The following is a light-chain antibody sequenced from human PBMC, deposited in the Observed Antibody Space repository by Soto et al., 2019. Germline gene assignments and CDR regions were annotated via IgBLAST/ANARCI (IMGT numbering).Light chain of an antibody. CDR3: QQTYTTPEIT. J-gene: IGKJ5*01. CDR1: QIISNY. V-gene: IGKV1-39*01. Sequence: DIQMTQSPSSLSASVGDRVTITCRASQIISNYLNWYQQKPGNAPDLLIYAASSLQSGVPSRFSGSGSGTDFTLTISSLQPEDFAIYYCQQTYTTPEITFGQGTRLEIK. CDR2: AAS.